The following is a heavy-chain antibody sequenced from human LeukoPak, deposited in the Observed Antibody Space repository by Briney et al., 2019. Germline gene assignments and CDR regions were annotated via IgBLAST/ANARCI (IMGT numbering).Heavy chain of an antibody. CDR3: ATDPEQYYDILTGQNY. Sequence: ASVKVSCKASGYTFTSYDINWVRQATGQGLEWMGWMNPNSGNTGYAQKFQGRVTMTRDTSISTAYMELSSLTSEDTAVYYCATDPEQYYDILTGQNYWGQGTLVTVSS. V-gene: IGHV1-8*02. CDR1: GYTFTSYD. CDR2: MNPNSGNT. D-gene: IGHD3-9*01. J-gene: IGHJ4*02.